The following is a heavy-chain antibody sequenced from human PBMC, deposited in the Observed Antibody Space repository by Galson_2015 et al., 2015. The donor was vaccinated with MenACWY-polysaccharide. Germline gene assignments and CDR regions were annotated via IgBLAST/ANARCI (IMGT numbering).Heavy chain of an antibody. V-gene: IGHV1-3*01. D-gene: IGHD2-15*01. Sequence: SVKVSCKASGYTFTSYAMHWVRQAPGQRLEWMGWINAGNGNTKYSQKFQGRVTITRDTSASTAYMELSSLRSEDTAVYYCARGGHCSGGSCYSEGYYYYYGMDVWGQGTTVPVSS. CDR2: INAGNGNT. CDR3: ARGGHCSGGSCYSEGYYYYYGMDV. CDR1: GYTFTSYA. J-gene: IGHJ6*02.